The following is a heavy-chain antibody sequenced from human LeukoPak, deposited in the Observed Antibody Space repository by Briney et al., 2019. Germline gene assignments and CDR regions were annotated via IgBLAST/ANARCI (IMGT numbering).Heavy chain of an antibody. D-gene: IGHD2-2*01. J-gene: IGHJ4*02. Sequence: TGGSLRLSCAASGFTFSTYSMNWVRQAPGKGLEWVSYISSTGSTIYYADSVKGRFTTSRDNAKNSLYLQMNSLRAEDTAVYHLARRWCSSTACAQGDFWGQGTLVTVSA. CDR3: ARRWCSSTACAQGDF. CDR2: ISSTGSTI. V-gene: IGHV3-48*04. CDR1: GFTFSTYS.